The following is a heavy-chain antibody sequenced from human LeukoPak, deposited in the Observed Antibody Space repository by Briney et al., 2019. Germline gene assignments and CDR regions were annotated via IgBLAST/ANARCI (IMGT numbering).Heavy chain of an antibody. J-gene: IGHJ4*02. D-gene: IGHD3-3*01. Sequence: ASVKVSCKASGGTFSSYAIIWVRQAPGQGLEWMGRIIPILGIANYAQKFQGRVTITADKSTSTAYMELSSLRSEDTAVYYCATQYYDFWSGYYPFDYWGQGTLVTVSS. CDR2: IIPILGIA. V-gene: IGHV1-69*04. CDR1: GGTFSSYA. CDR3: ATQYYDFWSGYYPFDY.